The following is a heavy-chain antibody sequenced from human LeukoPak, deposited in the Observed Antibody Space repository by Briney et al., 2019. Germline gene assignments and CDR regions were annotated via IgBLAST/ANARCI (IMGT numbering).Heavy chain of an antibody. D-gene: IGHD5-12*01. V-gene: IGHV3-21*01. CDR1: GFTFSSYS. CDR2: ISSSSSYI. CDR3: ARVDIVAHSFDY. J-gene: IGHJ4*02. Sequence: GGSLRLSCAASGFTFSSYSMNWVRQAPGKGLEWVSSISSSSSYIYYADSVKGRFTISRDNAEDSPYLQMNSLRAEDTAVYYCARVDIVAHSFDYWGQGTLVTVSS.